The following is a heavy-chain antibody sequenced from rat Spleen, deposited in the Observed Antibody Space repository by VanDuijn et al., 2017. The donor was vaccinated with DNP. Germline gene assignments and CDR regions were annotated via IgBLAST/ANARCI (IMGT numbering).Heavy chain of an antibody. CDR3: TTESAGLRVWDY. D-gene: IGHD1-4*01. CDR1: GFTFSSYW. Sequence: EVQLVETGGGLVQPGRSLKLSCVASGFTFSSYWMYWIRQAPGKGLEWVASINPDGGSTHYRDSVKGRFTVSRDNAISALYLQMDSLRSEDTATYYCTTESAGLRVWDYWGQGIMVTVSS. CDR2: INPDGGST. V-gene: IGHV5-58*01. J-gene: IGHJ2*01.